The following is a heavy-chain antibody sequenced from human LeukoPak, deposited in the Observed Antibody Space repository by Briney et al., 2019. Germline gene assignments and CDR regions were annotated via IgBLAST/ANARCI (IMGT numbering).Heavy chain of an antibody. Sequence: PGGSLRLSCAASGFTFSSYGMHWVRQAPGKGLEWVAFIRYDGSNKYYADSMKGRFTISRDNSKNTLYLQMNSLRAEDTAVYYCAAEWTYSPFDYWGQGTLVTVSS. CDR3: AAEWTYSPFDY. J-gene: IGHJ4*02. CDR2: IRYDGSNK. V-gene: IGHV3-30*02. CDR1: GFTFSSYG. D-gene: IGHD2-15*01.